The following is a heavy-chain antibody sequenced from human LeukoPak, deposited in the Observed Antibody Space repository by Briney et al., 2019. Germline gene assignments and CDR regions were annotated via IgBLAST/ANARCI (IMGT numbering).Heavy chain of an antibody. Sequence: GGSLRLSCEASGFTFGTYGMTWVRQAPGKGLEWVSGITGSSTWTYYADSVRGRFTISRDNSKNTLHLQMNNLTADNTAIYYCARELVSLGTGYFDLWGRGTLVTVSS. J-gene: IGHJ2*01. D-gene: IGHD7-27*01. V-gene: IGHV3-23*01. CDR3: ARELVSLGTGYFDL. CDR2: ITGSSTWT. CDR1: GFTFGTYG.